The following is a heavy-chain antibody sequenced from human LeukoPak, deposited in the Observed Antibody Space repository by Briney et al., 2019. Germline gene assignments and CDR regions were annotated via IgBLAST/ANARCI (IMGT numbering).Heavy chain of an antibody. D-gene: IGHD6-13*01. CDR1: GGSISSYY. J-gene: IGHJ4*02. CDR2: IYYSGST. CDR3: ARGVARQQLVRGYFDY. Sequence: TSSETLSLTCTVSGGSISSYYWSWIRQPPGKGLEWIGYIYYSGSTNYNPSLKSRVTISVDTSKNQFSLKLSSVTAADTAVYYCARGVARQQLVRGYFDYWGQGTLVTVSS. V-gene: IGHV4-59*01.